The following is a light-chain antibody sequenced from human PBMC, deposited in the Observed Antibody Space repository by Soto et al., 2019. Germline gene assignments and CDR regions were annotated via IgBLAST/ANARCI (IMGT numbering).Light chain of an antibody. V-gene: IGKV3-20*01. CDR1: QSVSSSY. CDR3: QQYGSSPLT. J-gene: IGKJ4*01. CDR2: GAS. Sequence: EIVLTQSPGTLSLSPGERATLSCRASQSVSSSYLAWYQQKPGQAPRLLIYGASSRATGMPDRFSGSVSGTDFTLTISRLETEDFAVYYCQQYGSSPLTFGGGTKVEIK.